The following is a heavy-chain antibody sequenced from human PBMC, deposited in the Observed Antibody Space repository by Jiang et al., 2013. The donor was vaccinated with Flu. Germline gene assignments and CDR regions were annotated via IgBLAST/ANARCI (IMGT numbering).Heavy chain of an antibody. CDR2: IHSSGSS. J-gene: IGHJ4*02. CDR1: GGSMNTDY. D-gene: IGHD3-22*01. Sequence: GLVKPSETLSLSCTVSGGSMNTDYWNWFRQAPGKGLEWMAYIHSSGSSSSNPSLKGRVTLSVDTSKNHFSLTLSSVTAADTAVYYCARESYYYESSGWAVDYWGPGTLVTVSS. CDR3: ARESYYYESSGWAVDY. V-gene: IGHV4-4*08.